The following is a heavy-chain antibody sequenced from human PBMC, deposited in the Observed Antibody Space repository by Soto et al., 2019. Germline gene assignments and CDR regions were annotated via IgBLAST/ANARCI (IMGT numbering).Heavy chain of an antibody. CDR2: IRGFSPYT. Sequence: GESLKISCVASGFTFRSYTMNWVRQAPGKGLEWVSAIRGFSPYTFYADSLKGRFTISRDNAKNSLYLQMNSLRAEDTAVYYCARDRGYDAHDYYYNAMDVWGQGTTVTVSS. CDR1: GFTFRSYT. J-gene: IGHJ6*02. D-gene: IGHD2-15*01. CDR3: ARDRGYDAHDYYYNAMDV. V-gene: IGHV3-21*01.